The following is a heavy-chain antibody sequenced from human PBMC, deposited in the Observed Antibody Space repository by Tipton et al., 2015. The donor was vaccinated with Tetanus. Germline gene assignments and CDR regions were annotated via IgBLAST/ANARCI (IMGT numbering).Heavy chain of an antibody. V-gene: IGHV4-39*01. CDR1: SASISSSDYY. CDR3: ARQSCSGGSCRFDP. Sequence: GLVKPSETLSLTCTVSSASISSSDYYWGWIRQPPGKGLEWIGSVYYDGSAYRNPSLKSRVTISVDTSKNQFSLNLTSVTAADTAFYYCARQSCSGGSCRFDPWGQGTLVTVSS. J-gene: IGHJ5*02. D-gene: IGHD2-15*01. CDR2: VYYDGSA.